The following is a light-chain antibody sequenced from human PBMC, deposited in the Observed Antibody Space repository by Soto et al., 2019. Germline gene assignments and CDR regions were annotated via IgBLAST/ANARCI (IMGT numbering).Light chain of an antibody. CDR1: QSINSK. V-gene: IGKV3-11*01. Sequence: EIVMTQSPATLSLSPGERATLSCWASQSINSKLAWYQHRPGQAPRLLIYDASTRAAGIPARFSGSGSGTDFTLTISSLEPEDFAVYYCQQRSTSRGTFGQGTKVDIK. CDR3: QQRSTSRGT. J-gene: IGKJ1*01. CDR2: DAS.